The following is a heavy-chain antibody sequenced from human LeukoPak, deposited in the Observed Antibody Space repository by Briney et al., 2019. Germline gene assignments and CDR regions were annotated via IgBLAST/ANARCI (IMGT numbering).Heavy chain of an antibody. J-gene: IGHJ4*02. D-gene: IGHD3-22*01. CDR2: ISYDGSNK. V-gene: IGHV3-30*18. Sequence: GGSLRLSCAASGFTFNSYGMHWVRQAPGKGLEWVAVISYDGSNKYYADSVKGRFTISRDNSKNTPYLQMNSLRAEDTAVYYCAKGGGYYYDSSGYLHGFDYWGQGTLVTVSS. CDR3: AKGGGYYYDSSGYLHGFDY. CDR1: GFTFNSYG.